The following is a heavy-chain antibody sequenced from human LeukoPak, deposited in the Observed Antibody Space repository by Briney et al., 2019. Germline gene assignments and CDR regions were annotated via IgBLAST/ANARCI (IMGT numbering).Heavy chain of an antibody. J-gene: IGHJ3*02. V-gene: IGHV3-53*01. Sequence: GGSLRLSCAASGFTVGTNYMSWVRQAPGKGLEWVSLIYSGSSTYYANSVKGRFTISRDNSKNTVYLQMNSLRAEDTAVYYCARDWDYYEGHAFDIWGQGTMVTVSS. CDR1: GFTVGTNY. D-gene: IGHD3-22*01. CDR3: ARDWDYYEGHAFDI. CDR2: IYSGSST.